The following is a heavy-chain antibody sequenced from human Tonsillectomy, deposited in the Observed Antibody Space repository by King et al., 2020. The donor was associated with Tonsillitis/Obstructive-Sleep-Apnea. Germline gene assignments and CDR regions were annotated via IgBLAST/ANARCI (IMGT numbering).Heavy chain of an antibody. Sequence: VQLVESGAEVKRPGASVQVSCKASRYTFTGYYLHWVRQAPGQGLEWMGRINPNSGGTNYAQKFHGRVTMTRDTSTSTAYMELSRLRSDDTAVYHCAREGRIKMLRGNPLGHYGMDVWGQGTTVTVSS. CDR3: AREGRIKMLRGNPLGHYGMDV. CDR2: INPNSGGT. V-gene: IGHV1-2*06. CDR1: RYTFTGYY. D-gene: IGHD3-10*01. J-gene: IGHJ6*02.